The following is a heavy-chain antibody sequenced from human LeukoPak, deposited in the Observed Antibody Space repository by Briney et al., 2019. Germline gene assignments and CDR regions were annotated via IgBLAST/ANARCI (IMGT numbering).Heavy chain of an antibody. J-gene: IGHJ4*02. CDR3: ARAEWELRGGVFDY. CDR2: INPNSGGT. Sequence: ASVKVSCKASGYTFTGYYMHWVRHAPGQGLEWMGWINPNSGGTNYAQKFQGRVTMTRDTSISTAYMELSRLRSDDTAVYYCARAEWELRGGVFDYWGQGTLVTVSS. D-gene: IGHD1-26*01. CDR1: GYTFTGYY. V-gene: IGHV1-2*02.